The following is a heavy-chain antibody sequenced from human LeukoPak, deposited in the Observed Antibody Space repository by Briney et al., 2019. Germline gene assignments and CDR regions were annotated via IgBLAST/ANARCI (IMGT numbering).Heavy chain of an antibody. D-gene: IGHD2-15*01. Sequence: GESLKISCKGSGYSFTSYWIGWVRQMPGKGLEWMGIIYPGDSDTRYSPSFQGQVTISADKSISTAYLQWSSLKASDTAMYYCARHGPLGYCSGGSCHRSNHNWFDPGAREPWSPSPQ. CDR1: GYSFTSYW. CDR3: ARHGPLGYCSGGSCHRSNHNWFDP. J-gene: IGHJ5*02. CDR2: IYPGDSDT. V-gene: IGHV5-51*01.